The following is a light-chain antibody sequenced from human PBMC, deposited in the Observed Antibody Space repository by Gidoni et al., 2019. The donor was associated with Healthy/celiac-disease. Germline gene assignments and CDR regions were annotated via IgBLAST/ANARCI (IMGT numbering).Light chain of an antibody. CDR2: KAS. V-gene: IGKV1-5*03. CDR1: QSISSW. CDR3: QQYNSYSET. J-gene: IGKJ1*01. Sequence: DIQMTQSPSTLSASIGNRVTITCRASQSISSWLAWYPQKPGKAPKLLIYKASSLESGVPSMFSGSGSGTEFTLPISSLQPDDFATYYCQQYNSYSETFXQXTKVEIK.